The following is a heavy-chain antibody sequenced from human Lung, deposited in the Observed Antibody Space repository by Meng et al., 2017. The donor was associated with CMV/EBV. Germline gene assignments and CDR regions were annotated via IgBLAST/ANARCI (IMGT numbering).Heavy chain of an antibody. J-gene: IGHJ4*02. CDR1: YS. Sequence: YSWSWIRQHPGKGLEWIGYIYYSGSTYYTPSLKSRVTISVDTSKNQFSLKLSSVTAADTAVYYCARGGSPYYDSSGYYTDEYRLDYWGQGTLVTVSS. D-gene: IGHD3-22*01. CDR2: IYYSGST. V-gene: IGHV4-31*02. CDR3: ARGGSPYYDSSGYYTDEYRLDY.